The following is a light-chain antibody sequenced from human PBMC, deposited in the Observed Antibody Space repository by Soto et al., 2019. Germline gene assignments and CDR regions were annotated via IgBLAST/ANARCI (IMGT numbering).Light chain of an antibody. J-gene: IGKJ4*01. Sequence: DIQMTQSPSTLSASVGDRVTITCRASQSISYWLAWYQQKPGKAPKRLIYDASSLESGVPSTFSGSGSGTEFNLTISSMQPDDFATYYCQQYNRKTFGGGTKVEIK. CDR3: QQYNRKT. CDR1: QSISYW. V-gene: IGKV1-5*01. CDR2: DAS.